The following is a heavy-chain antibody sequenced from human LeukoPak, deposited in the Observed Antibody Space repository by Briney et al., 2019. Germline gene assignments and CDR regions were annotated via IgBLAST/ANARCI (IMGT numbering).Heavy chain of an antibody. CDR2: ISISGSTI. CDR3: AKDLYYDSSGYYPFDY. CDR1: GFTFSSYD. V-gene: IGHV3-48*03. Sequence: GGSLRLSCAASGFTFSSYDMDWIRQAPGKGLEWFSYISISGSTIYYADSVKGRFTISRDNSKNTLYLQMNSLRAEDTAVYYCAKDLYYDSSGYYPFDYWGQGTLVTVSS. J-gene: IGHJ4*02. D-gene: IGHD3-22*01.